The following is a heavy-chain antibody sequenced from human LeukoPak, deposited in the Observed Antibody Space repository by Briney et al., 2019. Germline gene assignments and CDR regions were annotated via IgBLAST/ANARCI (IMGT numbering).Heavy chain of an antibody. V-gene: IGHV3-21*01. CDR1: GFTFSSYI. J-gene: IGHJ4*02. CDR2: ISSSSSYI. D-gene: IGHD6-19*01. CDR3: ARDLAAVAVN. Sequence: GGSLRLSCAASGFTFSSYIMNWVRQAPGKGLEWVSSISSSSSYIYYADSVKGRFTISRDNAKNSLYLQMNSLRAEDTAVYYCARDLAAVAVNWGQGTLVTVSS.